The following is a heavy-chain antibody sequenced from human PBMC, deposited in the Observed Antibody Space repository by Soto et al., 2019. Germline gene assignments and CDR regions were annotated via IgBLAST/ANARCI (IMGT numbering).Heavy chain of an antibody. CDR2: IYYSGST. D-gene: IGHD6-13*01. CDR3: ARAGKERKLAFDD. J-gene: IGHJ4*02. CDR1: GGSVSSGSYY. Sequence: PSETLSLTCTVSGGSVSSGSYYWSWIRQPPGKGLEWIGYIYYSGSTNYNPSLKSRVTISVDTSKNQFSLKLSSVTAADTAVYYWARAGKERKLAFDDWGPGTRVTVSS. V-gene: IGHV4-61*01.